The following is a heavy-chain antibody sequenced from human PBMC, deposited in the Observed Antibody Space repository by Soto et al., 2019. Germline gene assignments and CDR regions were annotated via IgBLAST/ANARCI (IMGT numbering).Heavy chain of an antibody. D-gene: IGHD3-3*01. V-gene: IGHV4-4*07. CDR1: GGSISSYY. CDR3: AREGEGYDFWSGYYTCYFDY. Sequence: SLTCTVSGGSISSYYWSWIRQPAGKGLEWIGRIYTSGSTNYNPSLKSRVTMSVDTSKNQFSLKLGSVTAADTAVYYCAREGEGYDFWSGYYTCYFDYWGQGTLVTVSS. J-gene: IGHJ4*02. CDR2: IYTSGST.